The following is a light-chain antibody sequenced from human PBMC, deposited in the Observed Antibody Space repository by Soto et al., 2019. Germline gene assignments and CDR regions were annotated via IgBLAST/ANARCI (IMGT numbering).Light chain of an antibody. J-gene: IGLJ1*01. CDR3: SSYTSSSTRRYV. CDR2: DVS. Sequence: QSALTQPASVYGSPGQSITISCTGTSSDVGGYNYVSWYQQHPGKAPKLMIYDVSNRPSGVSNRFSGSKSGNTASLTISGLQAEDEADYYCSSYTSSSTRRYVFGTGTKLTVL. CDR1: SSDVGGYNY. V-gene: IGLV2-14*01.